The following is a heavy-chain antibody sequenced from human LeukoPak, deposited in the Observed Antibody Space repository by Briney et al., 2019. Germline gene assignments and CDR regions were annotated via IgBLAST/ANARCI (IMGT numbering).Heavy chain of an antibody. CDR1: GFIFSNSA. J-gene: IGHJ4*02. V-gene: IGHV1-58*02. Sequence: SVKVSCKASGFIFSNSAIHWVRQARGQRLEWIGWIVVGSGNTNYAQKFQERLTITRDMSTSTAYMELSSLRSEDTAVYYCAAVEYFGTYNFDSWGQGSLVTVSS. CDR2: IVVGSGNT. D-gene: IGHD3/OR15-3a*01. CDR3: AAVEYFGTYNFDS.